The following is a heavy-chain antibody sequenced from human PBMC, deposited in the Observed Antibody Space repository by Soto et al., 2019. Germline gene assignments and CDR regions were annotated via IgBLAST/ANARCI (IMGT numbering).Heavy chain of an antibody. CDR3: AKGGNLGPKTGYAFDP. CDR1: GDSVSSNTAS. Sequence: PSQTLSLTCALSGDSVSSNTASWNWIRQSPSRGLEWLGRTYFRSKWYNDYAVSVKSRIIINPDTSNNQFSLQLNSVTPEDTAVYFCAKGGNLGPKTGYAFDPWGQGIMVTVSS. J-gene: IGHJ5*02. D-gene: IGHD5-12*01. CDR2: TYFRSKWYN. V-gene: IGHV6-1*01.